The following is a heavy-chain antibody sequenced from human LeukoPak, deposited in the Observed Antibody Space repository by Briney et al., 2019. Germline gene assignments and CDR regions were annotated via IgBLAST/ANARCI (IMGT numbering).Heavy chain of an antibody. J-gene: IGHJ4*02. CDR3: ASLTMVRGRPDY. CDR2: ISYDGSNK. D-gene: IGHD3-10*01. Sequence: GGSLRLSCAASGFTFSSYGMHWVRQAPGKGLEWMAVISYDGSNKYYADSVKGRFTISRDNSKNTLYLQMNSLRAEDTAVYYCASLTMVRGRPDYWGQGTLVTVSS. CDR1: GFTFSSYG. V-gene: IGHV3-30*03.